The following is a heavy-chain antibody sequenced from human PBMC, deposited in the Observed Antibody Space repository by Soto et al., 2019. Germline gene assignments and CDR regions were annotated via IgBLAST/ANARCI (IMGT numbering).Heavy chain of an antibody. Sequence: GGSMRLSCTASGFTFCSYAMSWARQAPGKGLEWVSAISGSGGSTYYADSVKGRFTISRDNSKNTLYLQMNSLRAEDTSVYYCAKPAKWLRFNWFDPWGQGTLVTVSS. CDR2: ISGSGGST. D-gene: IGHD5-12*01. V-gene: IGHV3-23*01. CDR3: AKPAKWLRFNWFDP. J-gene: IGHJ5*02. CDR1: GFTFCSYA.